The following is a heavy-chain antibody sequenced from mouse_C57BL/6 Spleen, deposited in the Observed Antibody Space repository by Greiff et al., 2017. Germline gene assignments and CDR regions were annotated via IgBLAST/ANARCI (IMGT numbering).Heavy chain of an antibody. CDR1: GFTFSDYG. D-gene: IGHD1-1*01. Sequence: EVMLVESGGGLVKPGGSLKLSCAASGFTFSDYGMHWVRQAPEKGLEWVAYISSGSSTIYYADTVKGRFTISRDNAKNTLFLQMTSLRSEDTAMYYCARGYYGSSYYYFDYWGEGTTLTVSS. CDR3: ARGYYGSSYYYFDY. J-gene: IGHJ2*01. V-gene: IGHV5-17*01. CDR2: ISSGSSTI.